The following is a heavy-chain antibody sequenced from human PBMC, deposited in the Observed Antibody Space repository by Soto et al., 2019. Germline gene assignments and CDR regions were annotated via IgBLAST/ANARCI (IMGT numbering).Heavy chain of an antibody. V-gene: IGHV1-18*01. CDR2: IRDYNGNT. CDR3: AREGGVAPHYGLDV. J-gene: IGHJ6*02. D-gene: IGHD2-8*01. Sequence: QAQLVQSGADVKKPGASVKVSCKASGYTFNTHGISWVGQAPGQGLEWAGGIRDYNGNTKSAQKFQGRVSMTTDTPTSTADLELRSLTCDDSAIYYCAREGGVAPHYGLDVWGQGTAVTVSS. CDR1: GYTFNTHG.